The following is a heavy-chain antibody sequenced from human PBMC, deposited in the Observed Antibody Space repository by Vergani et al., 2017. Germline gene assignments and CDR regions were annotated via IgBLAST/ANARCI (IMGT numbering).Heavy chain of an antibody. D-gene: IGHD3-10*01. J-gene: IGHJ4*02. CDR2: IYSGGST. CDR1: GFTVSSNY. CDR3: ARSRYGSGSYFDY. Sequence: EVQLVESGGGLVQPGGSLRLSCAASGFTVSSNYMSWVRQAPGKGLEWVSVIYSGGSTYYADSVKGRFTISRDNSKNTLYLQMNSLRAEDTAVYYCARSRYGSGSYFDYWGQGTLVTVSS. V-gene: IGHV3-66*01.